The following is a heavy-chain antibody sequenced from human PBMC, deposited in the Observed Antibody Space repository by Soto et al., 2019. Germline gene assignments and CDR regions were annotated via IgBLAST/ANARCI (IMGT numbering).Heavy chain of an antibody. D-gene: IGHD1-26*01. CDR3: VKGHSHSYYYFAY. CDR2: TRGSGGDT. J-gene: IGHJ4*02. V-gene: IGHV3-23*01. CDR1: GFTFSFCA. Sequence: EVQLLESGGGLVQPGGSLRLSCAASGFTFSFCAMNWVRQAPGKGLEWVSSTRGSGGDTYYADSVRGRFTISRDNSKNTLYLQMNSLRVVDTAVYYCVKGHSHSYYYFAYWGQGTLVTVSS.